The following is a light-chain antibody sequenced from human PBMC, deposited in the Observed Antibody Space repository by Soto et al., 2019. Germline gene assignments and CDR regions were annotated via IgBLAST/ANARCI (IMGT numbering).Light chain of an antibody. CDR1: QSISSN. CDR2: GAS. CDR3: LQYNNWPLT. J-gene: IGKJ4*01. Sequence: EIVMTQSPATLSVSPRERATLSCRASQSISSNLAWYQQKPGQAPRLLIYGASTRATDIPARFSGSGSGTEFTLSMSSLQSEDFAVYYCLQYNNWPLTFGGGTKVEIK. V-gene: IGKV3-15*01.